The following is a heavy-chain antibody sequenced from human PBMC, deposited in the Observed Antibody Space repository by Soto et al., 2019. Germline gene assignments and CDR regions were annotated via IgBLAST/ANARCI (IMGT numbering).Heavy chain of an antibody. J-gene: IGHJ5*02. CDR3: SRRAQEGFET. Sequence: SETLSLTCAVSGGSISSSSYFLAWIRQPPGKGQEWSGSIDYRGGTYSNPSLKNRVAIAVDTAKNHSSLKLVSVTAADTALYYCSRRAQEGFETWGQATLVTVSS. CDR2: IDYRGGT. CDR1: GGSISSSSYF. V-gene: IGHV4-39*02.